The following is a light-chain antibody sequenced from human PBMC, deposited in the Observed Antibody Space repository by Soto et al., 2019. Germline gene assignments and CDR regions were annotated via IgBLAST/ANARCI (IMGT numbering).Light chain of an antibody. CDR3: TSFGGINNFVV. CDR2: DVI. Sequence: QSVLTQPPSASGSPGQSVTISCTGTSSDVGGYDYVSWYQQHPGKAPKLMIYDVIKRPSGVPDRFSGSKSGNTASLTVSGLQTEDEADYYCTSFGGINNFVVFGGGTKVTVL. V-gene: IGLV2-8*01. CDR1: SSDVGGYDY. J-gene: IGLJ2*01.